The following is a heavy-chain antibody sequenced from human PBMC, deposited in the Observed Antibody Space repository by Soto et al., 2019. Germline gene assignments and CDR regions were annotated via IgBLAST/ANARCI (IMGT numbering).Heavy chain of an antibody. CDR2: IIPIFGTA. D-gene: IGHD6-19*01. CDR3: ARAMIAAAGTLGYSSGWYLDY. J-gene: IGHJ4*02. CDR1: GGTFYSYA. V-gene: IGHV1-69*13. Sequence: GVSVEVSCKACGGTFYSYAISWVRQAHGQGLEWMGRIIPIFGTANYAQKFQGRVTITADESTSTAYMELSSLRSEDTAVYYCARAMIAAAGTLGYSSGWYLDYWGQGTLVTVSS.